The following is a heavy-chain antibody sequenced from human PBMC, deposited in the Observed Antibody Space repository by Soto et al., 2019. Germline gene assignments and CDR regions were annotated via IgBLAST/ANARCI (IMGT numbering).Heavy chain of an antibody. CDR3: ARSSSHDYGDYLYFDY. CDR1: GFTFSSYA. V-gene: IGHV3-30-3*01. CDR2: ISYDGSNK. Sequence: GGSLRLSCAASGFTFSSYAMHWVRQAPGKGLEWVAVISYDGSNKYYADSVKGRFTISRDNSKNTLYLQMNSLRAEDTAVYYCARSSSHDYGDYLYFDYWGQGTLVTVSS. J-gene: IGHJ4*02. D-gene: IGHD4-17*01.